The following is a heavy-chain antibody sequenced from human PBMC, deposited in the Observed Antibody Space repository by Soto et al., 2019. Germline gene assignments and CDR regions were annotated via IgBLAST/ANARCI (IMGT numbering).Heavy chain of an antibody. J-gene: IGHJ4*02. Sequence: GGSLRLSCAASGFTFSDHYMDWVRKAPGKGLEWVGRTRNKANSYTTEYAASVKGIFSISRVDSKSSLYLQMNSLKSEETAVYYCYRELMTTVTYFDYWGQGTLVTVSS. CDR1: GFTFSDHY. CDR3: YRELMTTVTYFDY. V-gene: IGHV3-72*01. D-gene: IGHD4-17*01. CDR2: TRNKANSYTT.